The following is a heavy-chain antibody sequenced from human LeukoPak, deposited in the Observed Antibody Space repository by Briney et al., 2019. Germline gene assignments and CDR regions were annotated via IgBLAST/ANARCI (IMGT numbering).Heavy chain of an antibody. Sequence: SCKVSGYTLTELSMHWVRQAPGKGLEWVAFIRYDGSNKYYADSVKGRFTVSRDNSKNTLYLQMNSLRTEDTAVYYCAKEIWPTVTTPGRTYFDYWGQGALDTVSS. CDR3: AKEIWPTVTTPGRTYFDY. CDR2: IRYDGSNK. D-gene: IGHD4-17*01. CDR1: GYTLTELS. V-gene: IGHV3-30*02. J-gene: IGHJ4*02.